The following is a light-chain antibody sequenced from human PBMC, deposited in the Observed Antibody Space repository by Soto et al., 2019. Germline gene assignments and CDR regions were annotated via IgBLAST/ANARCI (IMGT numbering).Light chain of an antibody. J-gene: IGLJ3*02. Sequence: QSVLTQAPSVSGAPGQRVNISCTGSSSNSGAGYDVHWYQQFPGTAPKLLIYGNSNRPSGVPDRFSGSKSGTSASLAITGLQAEDEADYYCQSFADSPSGSGVFGGGTKLTVL. CDR1: SSNSGAGYD. V-gene: IGLV1-40*01. CDR3: QSFADSPSGSGV. CDR2: GNS.